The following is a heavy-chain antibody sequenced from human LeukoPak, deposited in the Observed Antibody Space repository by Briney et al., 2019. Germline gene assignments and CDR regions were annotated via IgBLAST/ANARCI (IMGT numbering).Heavy chain of an antibody. J-gene: IGHJ4*02. Sequence: SETLSLTCTVSGGSISSSSYYWAWIRQPPGKGLEWIGSIYYSGSTYYNPSLKSRVTISADTSKNQFSLKLSPVTAADTAVYFCARRIIVATIDYWGQGTLVSVSS. CDR1: GGSISSSSYY. V-gene: IGHV4-39*01. CDR3: ARRIIVATIDY. D-gene: IGHD5-12*01. CDR2: IYYSGST.